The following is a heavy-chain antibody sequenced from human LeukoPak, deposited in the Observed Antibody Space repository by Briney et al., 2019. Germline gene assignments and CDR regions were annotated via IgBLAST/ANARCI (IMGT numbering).Heavy chain of an antibody. CDR3: ARGYNTRWYSARMDV. Sequence: PGGSLRLSCAASGFTFSSYEMNWVRQALGKGLEWISYIGGSGSTIYYADPVKGRFTISRDNAKNTVDLQMKSLRAEDTAVYYCARGYNTRWYSARMDVWGKGTTVTVSS. CDR1: GFTFSSYE. J-gene: IGHJ6*04. CDR2: IGGSGSTI. D-gene: IGHD6-13*01. V-gene: IGHV3-48*03.